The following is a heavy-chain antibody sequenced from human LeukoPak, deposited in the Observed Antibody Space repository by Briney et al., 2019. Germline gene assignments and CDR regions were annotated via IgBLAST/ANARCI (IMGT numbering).Heavy chain of an antibody. CDR2: ISWNSGSI. D-gene: IGHD1-26*01. CDR1: GFTFDDYA. V-gene: IGHV3-9*01. Sequence: PGGSLRLPCAASGFTFDDYAMHWVRQAPGKGLEWVSGISWNSGSIGYADSVKGRFTISRDNAKNSLYLQMNSLRAEDTALYYCAKDPEPIAGAPETTDWGQGTLVTVSS. CDR3: AKDPEPIAGAPETTD. J-gene: IGHJ4*02.